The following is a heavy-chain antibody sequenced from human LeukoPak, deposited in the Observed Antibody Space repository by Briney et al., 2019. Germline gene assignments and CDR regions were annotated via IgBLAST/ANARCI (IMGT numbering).Heavy chain of an antibody. D-gene: IGHD4-17*01. CDR1: GFTFSSYS. CDR3: ARAPGYYGDPFDY. CDR2: ISSSTSYI. Sequence: PGGSLRLSCAASGFTFSSYSFNWVRQAPGKGLEWVSCISSSTSYIYYADSVRGRFTISRDNAKISLYLQMNSLRVEDTAVYYCARAPGYYGDPFDYWGQGTLVTVSS. V-gene: IGHV3-21*01. J-gene: IGHJ4*02.